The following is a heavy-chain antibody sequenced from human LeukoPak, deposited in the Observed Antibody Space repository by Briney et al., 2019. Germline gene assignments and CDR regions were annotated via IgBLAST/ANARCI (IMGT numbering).Heavy chain of an antibody. V-gene: IGHV3-23*01. CDR3: AKGDVYSGYDFLDY. CDR1: GFTFSSYA. Sequence: GGSLRLSCVASGFTFSSYAMSWVRQAPGKGLEWVSAISGSGGSTYYADSVKGRFTISRDNSKNTLYLRMNSLRAEDTAVYYCAKGDVYSGYDFLDYWGQGTLVTVSS. D-gene: IGHD5-12*01. CDR2: ISGSGGST. J-gene: IGHJ4*02.